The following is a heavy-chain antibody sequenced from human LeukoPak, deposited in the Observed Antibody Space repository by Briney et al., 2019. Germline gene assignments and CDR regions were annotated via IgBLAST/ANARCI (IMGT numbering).Heavy chain of an antibody. J-gene: IGHJ4*02. CDR2: IKQDGSEK. D-gene: IGHD2-21*02. CDR3: AKDMTGAYCGGDCYPDFGY. V-gene: IGHV3-7*03. Sequence: GGSLRLSCAASGFTFSSYWMSWVRQAPGKGLEWVANIKQDGSEKYYVDSVKGRFTISRDNSKNSLYLQMNSLRTEDTALYYCAKDMTGAYCGGDCYPDFGYWGQGTLVTVSS. CDR1: GFTFSSYW.